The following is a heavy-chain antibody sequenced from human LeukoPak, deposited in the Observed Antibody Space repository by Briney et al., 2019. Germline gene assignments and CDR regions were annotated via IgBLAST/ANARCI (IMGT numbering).Heavy chain of an antibody. V-gene: IGHV1-18*01. Sequence: ASVKVSCRASGFMCTRYTISWLRQAPGQGLEWVGWISPYTGNTKYAQKVQGRVTMTPDSSTNSAYMELRTLRSDDTAMYYCATVMMTVVTEHAFEIWGLGTMVTVSS. D-gene: IGHD2-21*02. CDR3: ATVMMTVVTEHAFEI. CDR1: GFMCTRYT. J-gene: IGHJ3*02. CDR2: ISPYTGNT.